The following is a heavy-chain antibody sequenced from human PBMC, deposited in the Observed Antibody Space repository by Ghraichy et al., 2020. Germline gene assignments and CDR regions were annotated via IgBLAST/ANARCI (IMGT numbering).Heavy chain of an antibody. D-gene: IGHD3-22*01. CDR2: MNPNSGNT. V-gene: IGHV1-8*01. CDR3: ARGRGSWEYYHSSLYGDY. Sequence: ASVKVSCKASGYTFTSYDINWVRQATGQGLEWMGWMNPNSGNTGYAQKFQGRVTMTSNTSISTAYMELSSLRSEDTAVYYCARGRGSWEYYHSSLYGDYWGQGTLVAVSS. J-gene: IGHJ4*02. CDR1: GYTFTSYD.